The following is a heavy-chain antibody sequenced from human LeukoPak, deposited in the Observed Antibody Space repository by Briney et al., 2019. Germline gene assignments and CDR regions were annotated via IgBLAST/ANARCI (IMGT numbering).Heavy chain of an antibody. D-gene: IGHD2-21*02. J-gene: IGHJ5*02. CDR3: ARDKTLTYCGGDCYPNWFDP. CDR1: GGTFSSFA. CDR2: INPNSGGT. V-gene: IGHV1-2*02. Sequence: ASVKVSCKTSGGTFSSFAIAWVRQAPGQGLEWMGWINPNSGGTNYAQKFQGRVTMTRDTSIITTYMELSRLRSDDTAVYYCARDKTLTYCGGDCYPNWFDPWGQGTLVTVSS.